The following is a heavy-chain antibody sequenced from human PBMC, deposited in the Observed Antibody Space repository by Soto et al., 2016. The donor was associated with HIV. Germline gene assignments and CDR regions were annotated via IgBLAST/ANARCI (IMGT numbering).Heavy chain of an antibody. CDR3: ARENDDYGDYVFDY. V-gene: IGHV3-53*02. CDR1: GFTVSSNY. Sequence: EVQLVETGGGLIQPGGSLRLSCAASGFTVSSNYMSWVRQAPGKGLEWVSVIYSGGSTYYADSVKGRFTISRDNSKNTLYLQMNSLRAEDTAVYYCARENDDYGDYVFDYWGQGTLVTVSS. CDR2: IYSGGST. D-gene: IGHD4-17*01. J-gene: IGHJ4*02.